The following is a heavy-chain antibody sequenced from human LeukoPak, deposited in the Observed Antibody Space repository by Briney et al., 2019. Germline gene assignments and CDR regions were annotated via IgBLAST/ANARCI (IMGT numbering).Heavy chain of an antibody. CDR2: IKQDGSEK. CDR1: GFTFSSYW. J-gene: IGHJ4*02. Sequence: SGGSLRLSCAASGFTFSSYWMSWVRQAPGKGLEWVANIKQDGSEKYYVDSVKGRSTISRDNAKNSLYLQMNSLRTEDTAVYYCTSPQRSEAALAYWGQGALVTVSS. D-gene: IGHD2-15*01. V-gene: IGHV3-7*05. CDR3: TSPQRSEAALAY.